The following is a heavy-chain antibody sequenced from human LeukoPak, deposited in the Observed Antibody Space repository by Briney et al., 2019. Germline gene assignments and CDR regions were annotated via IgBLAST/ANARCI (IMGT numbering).Heavy chain of an antibody. CDR2: ISGSGGST. V-gene: IGHV3-23*01. CDR1: GFTFSSYA. D-gene: IGHD3-22*01. Sequence: GGSLRLSCAASGFTFSSYAMSWVRQAPGKGLEWVSAISGSGGSTYYADSVKGRFTISRDNSKNTLYLQMNSLRAEDTAVYYCAKGTNYYDSSGAYPFDYWGQGTLVTVSS. J-gene: IGHJ4*02. CDR3: AKGTNYYDSSGAYPFDY.